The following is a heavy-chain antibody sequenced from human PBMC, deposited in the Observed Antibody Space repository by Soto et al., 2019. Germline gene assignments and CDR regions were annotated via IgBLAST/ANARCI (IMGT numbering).Heavy chain of an antibody. CDR1: GGTFSSYA. V-gene: IGHV1-69*13. CDR2: IIPIFGTA. Sequence: SVKVSCKASGGTFSSYAISWVRQAPGQGLEWMGGIIPIFGTADYAQKFQGRVTITADESTSTAYMELSSLRSEDTAVYYCAAYPPRYYDILTGYHYYYGMDVWGQGTTVTVSS. CDR3: AAYPPRYYDILTGYHYYYGMDV. D-gene: IGHD3-9*01. J-gene: IGHJ6*02.